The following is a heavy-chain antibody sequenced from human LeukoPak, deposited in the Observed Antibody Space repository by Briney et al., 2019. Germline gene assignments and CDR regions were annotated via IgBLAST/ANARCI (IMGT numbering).Heavy chain of an antibody. V-gene: IGHV3-7*05. CDR2: IKQDGSDK. CDR1: GFTFSQYW. J-gene: IGHJ4*02. CDR3: VRDPAYGAIGY. D-gene: IGHD4-17*01. Sequence: QSGGSLRLSCAASGFTFSQYWMSWVRLAPGRGPEWVAHIKQDGSDKYYVDSVKGRFTISRDNSKNSLYLEMNSLRADDTAVYYCVRDPAYGAIGYWGQGTLVTVSS.